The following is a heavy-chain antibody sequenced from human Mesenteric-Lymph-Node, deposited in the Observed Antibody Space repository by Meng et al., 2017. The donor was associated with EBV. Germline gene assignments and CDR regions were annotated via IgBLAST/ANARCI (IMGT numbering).Heavy chain of an antibody. V-gene: IGHV3-30-3*01. J-gene: IGHJ4*02. CDR3: ARARSYYGSGSSLGY. Sequence: VRLVESGGGLVKHGGSLRLSCAASGFTFSDYYMSWIRQAPGKGLEWMAFISYDGSNKYYADSVKGRFTISRDNSKNTLYLQMNSLRAEDTGFYYCARARSYYGSGSSLGYWGQGTLVTVSS. CDR1: GFTFSDYY. CDR2: ISYDGSNK. D-gene: IGHD3-10*01.